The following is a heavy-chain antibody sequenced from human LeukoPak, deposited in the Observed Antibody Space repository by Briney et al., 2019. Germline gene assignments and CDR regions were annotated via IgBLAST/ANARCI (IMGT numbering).Heavy chain of an antibody. J-gene: IGHJ4*02. CDR1: GGSISSGSYY. CDR2: IYYSGNT. CDR3: ARRASGSYYPFDY. Sequence: SETLSLTCTVSGGSISSGSYYWGWIRQPPGKGLEWIGTIYYSGNTYYNPSLKSRVTMSVDTSKNQFSLKLSSVTAADTAVYYCARRASGSYYPFDYWGQRTLVTVSS. V-gene: IGHV4-39*01. D-gene: IGHD1-26*01.